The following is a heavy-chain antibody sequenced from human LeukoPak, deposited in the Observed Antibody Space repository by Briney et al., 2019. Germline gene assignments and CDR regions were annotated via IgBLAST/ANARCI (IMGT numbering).Heavy chain of an antibody. D-gene: IGHD2-2*02. CDR3: ARSKDKAYPT. J-gene: IGHJ4*02. CDR1: GGSISSSNW. Sequence: SETLSLTCAVSGGSISSSNWWSWVRQPPGKGLEWIGEIYHSGSTNYNPSLESRVTISVDKSKNQFSLKLSSVTAADTAVYYCARSKDKAYPTRGQGTLVTVSS. V-gene: IGHV4-4*02. CDR2: IYHSGST.